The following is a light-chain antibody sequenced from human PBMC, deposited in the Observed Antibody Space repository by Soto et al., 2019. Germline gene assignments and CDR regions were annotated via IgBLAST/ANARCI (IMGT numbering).Light chain of an antibody. CDR1: HSVSSS. CDR2: GAS. Sequence: EVVMTQSPATLSVSPGERATLSCRARHSVSSSLAWYQQKPGQAPRLLISGASTRAAGIPARLSGSGSGTEFTLTISSLQSEDFAVYYCQHYNTWPWTFGQGTKVDIK. V-gene: IGKV3-15*01. CDR3: QHYNTWPWT. J-gene: IGKJ1*01.